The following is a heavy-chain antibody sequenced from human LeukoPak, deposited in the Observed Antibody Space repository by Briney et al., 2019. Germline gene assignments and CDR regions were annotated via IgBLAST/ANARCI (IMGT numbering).Heavy chain of an antibody. J-gene: IGHJ4*02. Sequence: PGGSLRLSCAASGFTFSSYTMSWVRQAPGKGLEWVSAISDSGSSTYYADSVKGRFTISRDNSKNTLYLQMNSLRADDTAVYYCAKQDIRNSGWYDWGQGTLVTVSS. D-gene: IGHD6-13*01. V-gene: IGHV3-23*01. CDR2: ISDSGSST. CDR3: AKQDIRNSGWYD. CDR1: GFTFSSYT.